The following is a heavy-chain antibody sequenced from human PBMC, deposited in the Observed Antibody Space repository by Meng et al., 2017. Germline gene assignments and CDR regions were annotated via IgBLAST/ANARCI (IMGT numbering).Heavy chain of an antibody. CDR1: GGSFSGYY. J-gene: IGHJ4*02. CDR3: ARRGIAARPFYY. Sequence: QVRLQQGGVGRLKPSETLSLTCAVDGGSFSGYYWSWIRQPPGKGLEWIGEINHSGSTNYNPSLKSRVTISVDTSKNQFSLKLSSVTAADTAVYYCARRGIAARPFYYWGQGTLVTVSS. CDR2: INHSGST. V-gene: IGHV4-34*01. D-gene: IGHD6-6*01.